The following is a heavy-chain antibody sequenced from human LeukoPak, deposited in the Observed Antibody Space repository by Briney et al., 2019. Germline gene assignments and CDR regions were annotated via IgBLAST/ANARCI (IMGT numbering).Heavy chain of an antibody. CDR3: ARIPVVTALDAFDI. CDR2: ISSSSSYI. Sequence: GGSLRLSCAASGFTFSSYAMSWVRQAPGKGLEWVSSISSSSSYIYYADSVKGRFTISRDNAKNSLYLQMNSLRAEDTALYYCARIPVVTALDAFDIWGQGTMVTVSS. V-gene: IGHV3-21*04. D-gene: IGHD2-21*02. J-gene: IGHJ3*02. CDR1: GFTFSSYA.